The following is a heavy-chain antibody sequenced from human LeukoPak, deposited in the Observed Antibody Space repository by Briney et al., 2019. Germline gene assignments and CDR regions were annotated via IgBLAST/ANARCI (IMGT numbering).Heavy chain of an antibody. CDR1: GGSISSGDYY. CDR2: IYYSGST. CDR3: ARNKDGSGSYYFDY. J-gene: IGHJ4*02. D-gene: IGHD3-10*01. V-gene: IGHV4-30-4*08. Sequence: SSETLSLTCTVSGGSISSGDYYWSWIRQPPRKGLEWIGYIYYSGSTYYNPSLKSRVTISVDTSKNQFSLKLSSVTAADTAVYYCARNKDGSGSYYFDYWGQGTLVTVSS.